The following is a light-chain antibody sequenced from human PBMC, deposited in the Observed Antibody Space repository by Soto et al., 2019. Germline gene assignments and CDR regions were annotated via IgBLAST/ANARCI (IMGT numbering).Light chain of an antibody. CDR1: ASDIGAYNF. V-gene: IGLV2-8*01. J-gene: IGLJ2*01. Sequence: QSVLTQPPSASGSPGQSATISCTGGASDIGAYNFVSWYQQYPGKAPKLMIYEVYKRPSGVPDRFSGSKSGNTASLTVSGLQPEDEADYYCTSFAGSDNLIFGGGTKLTVL. CDR3: TSFAGSDNLI. CDR2: EVY.